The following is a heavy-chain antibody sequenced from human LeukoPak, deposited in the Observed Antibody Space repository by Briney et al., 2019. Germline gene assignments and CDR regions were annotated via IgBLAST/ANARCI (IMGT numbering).Heavy chain of an antibody. V-gene: IGHV3-7*01. CDR1: GFTFSSYW. Sequence: GGSLRLSCAASGFTFSSYWMSWVRQAPGKGLEWVANIKQDGSEKYYVDSVRGRFTISRDNAKNSLYLQMNSLRAEDTAVYYCARAGVRWPDAFDIWGQGTMVTVSS. J-gene: IGHJ3*02. CDR2: IKQDGSEK. CDR3: ARAGVRWPDAFDI. D-gene: IGHD4-23*01.